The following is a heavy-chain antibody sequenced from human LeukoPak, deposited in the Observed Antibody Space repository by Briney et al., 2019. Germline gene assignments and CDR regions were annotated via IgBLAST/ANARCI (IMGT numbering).Heavy chain of an antibody. CDR2: IWYDGSNK. V-gene: IGHV3-33*01. Sequence: GGSLRLSCAASGFTFSSYGMHWVRRAPGKGLEWVAVIWYDGSNKYYADSVKGRFTISRDNSKNTLYLQMNSLRAEDTAVYYCARGSSGWYPGPFDYWGQGTLVTVSS. CDR1: GFTFSSYG. J-gene: IGHJ4*02. CDR3: ARGSSGWYPGPFDY. D-gene: IGHD6-19*01.